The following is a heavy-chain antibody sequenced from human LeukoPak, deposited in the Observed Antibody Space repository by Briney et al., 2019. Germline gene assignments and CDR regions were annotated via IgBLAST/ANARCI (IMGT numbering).Heavy chain of an antibody. D-gene: IGHD5-24*01. V-gene: IGHV1-2*02. J-gene: IGHJ4*02. Sequence: GASVKVSCKASGYTFTGYYMHWVRQAPGQGLEWMGWINPNSGGTNYAQKFQGRVTMTRDTSISTAYMELSSLRSDDTAVYYCARVPRGDGYKKRVQFDYWGQGTLVTVSS. CDR1: GYTFTGYY. CDR2: INPNSGGT. CDR3: ARVPRGDGYKKRVQFDY.